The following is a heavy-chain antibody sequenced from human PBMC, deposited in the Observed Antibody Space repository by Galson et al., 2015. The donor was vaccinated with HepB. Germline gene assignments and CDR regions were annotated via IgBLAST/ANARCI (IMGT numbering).Heavy chain of an antibody. Sequence: SVKVSCKASGYTFTSYYMHWVRQAPGQGLEWMGIINPSGGSTSYAQKLQGRVTMTRDTSTSTVYMELSSLRSEDTAVYYCARDGPYSGSYDGSTFDYWGQGTLVTVSS. V-gene: IGHV1-46*04. D-gene: IGHD1-26*01. CDR3: ARDGPYSGSYDGSTFDY. J-gene: IGHJ4*02. CDR2: INPSGGST. CDR1: GYTFTSYY.